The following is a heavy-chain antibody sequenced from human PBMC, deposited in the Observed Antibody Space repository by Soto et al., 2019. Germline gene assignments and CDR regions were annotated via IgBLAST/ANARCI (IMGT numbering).Heavy chain of an antibody. D-gene: IGHD2-15*01. CDR2: IIPILGIA. J-gene: IGHJ4*02. CDR1: GGTFSSYT. Sequence: QVQLVQSGAEVKKPGSSVKVSCKASGGTFSSYTISWVRQAPGQGLEWMGRIIPILGIANYAQKFQGRVTSTADKATSTAYMELSSLRSEDTAVYYCARESCSGGSCYSGLYDYWGQGTLVTVSS. V-gene: IGHV1-69*08. CDR3: ARESCSGGSCYSGLYDY.